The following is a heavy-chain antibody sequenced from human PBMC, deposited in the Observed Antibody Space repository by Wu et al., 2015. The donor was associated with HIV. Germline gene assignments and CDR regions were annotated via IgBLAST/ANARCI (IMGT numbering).Heavy chain of an antibody. CDR2: IRPDSGAT. Sequence: QLVQSGAEVTKPGASVSVSCQTSGYTFTDHYIHWVRQAPGQGLEWMGWIRPDSGATHYAEKFQDRVTLTRDASINTAYMQLNRLRSDDTAVYFCARDFDHYYGSGRDYWGQGTLVTVSS. J-gene: IGHJ4*02. CDR1: GYTFTDHY. D-gene: IGHD3-10*01. CDR3: ARDFDHYYGSGRDY. V-gene: IGHV1-2*02.